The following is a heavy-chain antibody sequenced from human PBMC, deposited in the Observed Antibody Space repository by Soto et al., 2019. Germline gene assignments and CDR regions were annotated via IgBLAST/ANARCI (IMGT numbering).Heavy chain of an antibody. J-gene: IGHJ6*03. CDR2: ISSSSSTI. Sequence: GESLKISCAASGFTFSSYSMNWVRQAPGKGLEWVSYISSSSSTIYYADSVKGRFTISRDNAKNSLYLQMNSLRAEDTAVYYCASLSIGYYYYYMDVWGKGTTVTVSS. CDR3: ASLSIGYYYYYMDV. CDR1: GFTFSSYS. D-gene: IGHD3-16*02. V-gene: IGHV3-48*01.